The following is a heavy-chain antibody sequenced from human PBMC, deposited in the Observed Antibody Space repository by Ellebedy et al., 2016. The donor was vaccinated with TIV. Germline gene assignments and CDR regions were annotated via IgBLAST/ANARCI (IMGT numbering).Heavy chain of an antibody. J-gene: IGHJ6*03. Sequence: SETLSLTXTVSGGSISSYYWSWIRQPPGKGLEWIGYIYYSGSTNYNPSLKSRVTISVDTSKNQFSLKLSSVTAADTAVYYCARVQYQLLWGYYYYYMDVWGKGTTVTVSS. CDR3: ARVQYQLLWGYYYYYMDV. V-gene: IGHV4-59*01. D-gene: IGHD2-2*01. CDR2: IYYSGST. CDR1: GGSISSYY.